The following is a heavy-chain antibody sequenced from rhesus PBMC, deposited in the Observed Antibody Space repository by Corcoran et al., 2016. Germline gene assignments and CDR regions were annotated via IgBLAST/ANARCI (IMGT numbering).Heavy chain of an antibody. Sequence: QVQLQESGPGLVKPSETRSLTCAVSGYSISSNYWSWIRQPPGKGLEWFGSIYGSSGSPYYNPSLKRRVTMSTDTSKNQFSLKLSSVTAADTTVYYCARESMGGFDYWGQGVLVTVSS. CDR3: ARESMGGFDY. J-gene: IGHJ4*01. D-gene: IGHD4-17*01. V-gene: IGHV4-147*01. CDR1: GYSISSNY. CDR2: IYGSSGSP.